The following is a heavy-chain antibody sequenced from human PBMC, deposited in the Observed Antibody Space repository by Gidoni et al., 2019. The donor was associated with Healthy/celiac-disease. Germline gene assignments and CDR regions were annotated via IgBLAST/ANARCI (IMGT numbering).Heavy chain of an antibody. Sequence: QVQLVEAGGGVVQQGRSLSLSCAASGFTFSSYGMHWVRQAPGKGLEWVAVRGYGGSNKYYADSGEGRFTISRDNSKNTLYLQRNSLRAEDTAVYYCAGSTVTTEYDYYGMDVWGQGTTVTVSS. CDR1: GFTFSSYG. J-gene: IGHJ6*02. D-gene: IGHD4-17*01. V-gene: IGHV3-33*01. CDR2: RGYGGSNK. CDR3: AGSTVTTEYDYYGMDV.